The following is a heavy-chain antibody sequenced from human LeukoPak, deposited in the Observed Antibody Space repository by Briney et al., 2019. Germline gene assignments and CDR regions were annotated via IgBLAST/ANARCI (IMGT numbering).Heavy chain of an antibody. CDR3: ARVWNSGWYRLSAVGRPLGY. Sequence: GASVKVSCKASGYTFTGYYMHWVRQAPGQGLEWMGWINPNSGGTNYAQKFQGRVTMTRDTSISTAYMELSSLRSEDTAVYYCARVWNSGWYRLSAVGRPLGYWGQGTLVTVSS. CDR1: GYTFTGYY. CDR2: INPNSGGT. D-gene: IGHD6-19*01. V-gene: IGHV1-2*02. J-gene: IGHJ4*02.